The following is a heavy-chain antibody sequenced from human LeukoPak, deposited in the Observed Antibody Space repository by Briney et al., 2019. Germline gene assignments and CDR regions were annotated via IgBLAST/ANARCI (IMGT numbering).Heavy chain of an antibody. CDR2: ISGSTGST. CDR3: AKDWPTYSSGWGAFDI. Sequence: GGSLRLSCAASGFTFSNYAMSWVRQAPGKGLEWVSTISGSTGSTSYADSVKGRFTISRDNSKNTLYLQMNSLRAEDTAVYYCAKDWPTYSSGWGAFDIWGQGTMVTVSS. V-gene: IGHV3-23*01. CDR1: GFTFSNYA. J-gene: IGHJ3*02. D-gene: IGHD6-19*01.